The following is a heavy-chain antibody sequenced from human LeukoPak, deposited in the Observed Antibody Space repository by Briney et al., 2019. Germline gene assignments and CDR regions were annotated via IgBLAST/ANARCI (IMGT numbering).Heavy chain of an antibody. CDR2: ISYDGSNK. D-gene: IGHD6-19*01. V-gene: IGHV3-30-3*01. CDR1: GFTFSSYA. J-gene: IGHJ6*02. CDR3: ASDSSGWYGMDV. Sequence: GRSLRLSCAASGFTFSSYAMHWVRQAPGKGLEWVAVISYDGSNKYYADSVKGRFTISRDNSKNTLYLQMNSLRAEDTAVYYCASDSSGWYGMDVWGQGTTVTVSS.